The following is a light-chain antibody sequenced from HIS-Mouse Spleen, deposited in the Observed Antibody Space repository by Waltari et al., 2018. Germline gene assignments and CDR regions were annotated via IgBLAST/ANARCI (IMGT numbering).Light chain of an antibody. V-gene: IGLV2-23*03. CDR3: CSYAGSSTFEV. CDR2: EGS. Sequence: QSALTQPASVSGSPGQSITISCTGTSSDVGSYNLGSCYQQHPGKAPKLMIYEGSKRPSGVSNRFSGSKSGNTASLTISGLQAEDEADYYCCSYAGSSTFEVFGGGTKLTVL. CDR1: SSDVGSYNL. J-gene: IGLJ2*01.